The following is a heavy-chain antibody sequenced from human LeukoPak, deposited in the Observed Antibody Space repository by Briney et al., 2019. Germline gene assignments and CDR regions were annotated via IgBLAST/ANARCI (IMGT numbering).Heavy chain of an antibody. D-gene: IGHD1-26*01. J-gene: IGHJ4*02. CDR3: ARVPPWRESGRWRFDY. Sequence: ASVTVSCKASGYTFTCYYMHWVRQAPGQGLEWMGWINPNSGGTNYAQKFQGRVTMTRDTSISTAYMELSGLRSDDTAVYYCARVPPWRESGRWRFDYWGQGTLVTVSS. V-gene: IGHV1-2*02. CDR1: GYTFTCYY. CDR2: INPNSGGT.